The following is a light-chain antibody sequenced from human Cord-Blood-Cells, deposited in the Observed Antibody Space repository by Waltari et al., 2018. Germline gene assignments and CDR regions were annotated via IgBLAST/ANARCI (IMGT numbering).Light chain of an antibody. J-gene: IGLJ1*01. CDR1: SSNIGSNT. V-gene: IGLV1-44*01. CDR3: AAWDDSLNGYV. Sequence: QSVLTQPPSASGTPGQRVPISCSGSSSNIGSNTGNWYQQLPGTAPKLLIYSNNPRPSGVPDRFSGSKSGTSASLAISGLQSEDEADYYCAAWDDSLNGYVFGTGTKVTVL. CDR2: SNN.